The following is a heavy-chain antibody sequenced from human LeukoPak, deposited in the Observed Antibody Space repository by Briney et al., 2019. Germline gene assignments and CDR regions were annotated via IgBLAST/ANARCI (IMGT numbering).Heavy chain of an antibody. D-gene: IGHD6-19*01. Sequence: GRSLRLSCAASGFTLSSYGMQGGRQAPGKGVEGVADILYDGSKKYYEDSVKGRVTISRDNSMNTLYLQMNSLRAEDTAVYYCAKGIAVAAFHHWGQGTLVTVSS. CDR2: ILYDGSKK. J-gene: IGHJ1*01. CDR1: GFTLSSYG. V-gene: IGHV3-30*18. CDR3: AKGIAVAAFHH.